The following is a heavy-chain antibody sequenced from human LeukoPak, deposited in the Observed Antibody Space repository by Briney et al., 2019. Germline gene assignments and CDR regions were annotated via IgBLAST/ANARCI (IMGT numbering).Heavy chain of an antibody. D-gene: IGHD2-21*01. V-gene: IGHV4-4*08. J-gene: IGHJ4*02. Sequence: PSETLSLTCAVSGVSISSYFWSWIRQPPGQGLEWIGRIYTSGSTNYNPSLKSRVTISVDTSKNQFSLKLSSVTAADTAVYYCARVFMWPYYFDYWGQGTLVTVSS. CDR2: IYTSGST. CDR3: ARVFMWPYYFDY. CDR1: GVSISSYF.